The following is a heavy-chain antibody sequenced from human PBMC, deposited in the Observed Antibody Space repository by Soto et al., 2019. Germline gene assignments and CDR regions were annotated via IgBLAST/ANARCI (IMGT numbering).Heavy chain of an antibody. CDR1: WVSISNSSYY. CDR2: IYYSGIT. V-gene: IGHV4-39*01. J-gene: IGHJ4*02. Sequence: SETLSRTCTGSWVSISNSSYYWGWIRRPPGKGLEWIGTIYYSGITYYNPSLKSRVTISVDTSKNQFSLKLTSVTAADTAVYYCARHGSNWGQGTLVTVTS. CDR3: ARHGSN.